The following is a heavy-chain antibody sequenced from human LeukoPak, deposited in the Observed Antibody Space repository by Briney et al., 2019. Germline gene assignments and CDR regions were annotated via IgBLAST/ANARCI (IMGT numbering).Heavy chain of an antibody. J-gene: IGHJ5*02. Sequence: ASVKVSCKASGFTFTSYYMHWVRQAPGQGLEWMGIINPSGSYTSYARKFQGRVTMTRDTSTSTVYMELSSLRSEDTAVYYCARDNCCGSTLLFHPLGQGTLVTVSS. CDR2: INPSGSYT. CDR1: GFTFTSYY. D-gene: IGHD1-26*01. CDR3: ARDNCCGSTLLFHP. V-gene: IGHV1-46*01.